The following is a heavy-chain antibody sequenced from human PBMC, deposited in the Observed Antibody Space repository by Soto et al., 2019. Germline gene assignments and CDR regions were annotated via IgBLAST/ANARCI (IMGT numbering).Heavy chain of an antibody. CDR3: ARDQAAVAADNWFDP. CDR2: IYYSGST. J-gene: IGHJ5*02. CDR1: GGSISSYY. V-gene: IGHV4-59*01. Sequence: SETLSLTCTVSGGSISSYYWSWIRQPPGKGLEWIGYIYYSGSTSYNPSLKSRVTISVDTSKNQFSLKLSSVTAADTAVYYCARDQAAVAADNWFDPWGQGTLVTVSS. D-gene: IGHD6-19*01.